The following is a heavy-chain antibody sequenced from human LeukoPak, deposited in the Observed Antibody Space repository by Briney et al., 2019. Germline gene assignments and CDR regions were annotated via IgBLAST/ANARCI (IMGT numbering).Heavy chain of an antibody. D-gene: IGHD6-13*01. CDR2: INPNSGGT. V-gene: IGHV1-2*02. Sequence: ASAKVSCKASGNTFTGNYTHWVRQAPGQGLEWMGWINPNSGGTNYAQKFQGRVTMTRDTSISTAYMELSGLRSDDTAVYYCASSPMTAAGTGDWSFDLWGRGTLVTVSS. CDR1: GNTFTGNY. CDR3: ASSPMTAAGTGDWSFDL. J-gene: IGHJ2*01.